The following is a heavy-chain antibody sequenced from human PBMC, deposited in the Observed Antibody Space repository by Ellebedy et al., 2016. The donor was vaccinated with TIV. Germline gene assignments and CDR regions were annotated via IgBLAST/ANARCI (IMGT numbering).Heavy chain of an antibody. CDR3: VRHLGYADSEIDF. D-gene: IGHD4-17*01. CDR1: GYDFTDYW. J-gene: IGHJ4*02. CDR2: IYPGDSDT. Sequence: KVSCKVSGYDFTDYWIGWVRQTPGKGLESMGIIYPGDSDTRYSPSFEGQVTISVDKSITTAYLEWSSLKASDTAMYYCVRHLGYADSEIDFWGQGTLVTVSS. V-gene: IGHV5-51*01.